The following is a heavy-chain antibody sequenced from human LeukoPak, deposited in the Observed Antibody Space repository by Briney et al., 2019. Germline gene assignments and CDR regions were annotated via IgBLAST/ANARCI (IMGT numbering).Heavy chain of an antibody. Sequence: GGSLRLSCAASGFTFSSYEMNWVRQAPGKGLEWVSTINDGGSITYYADSVKGRFTISRDNSKNRLFLQMNGLRVEDTAVYYCAKSRGSGSSMARGVNFDYWGQGTLVTVSS. CDR3: AKSRGSGSSMARGVNFDY. J-gene: IGHJ4*02. CDR1: GFTFSSYE. CDR2: INDGGSIT. V-gene: IGHV3-23*01. D-gene: IGHD3-10*01.